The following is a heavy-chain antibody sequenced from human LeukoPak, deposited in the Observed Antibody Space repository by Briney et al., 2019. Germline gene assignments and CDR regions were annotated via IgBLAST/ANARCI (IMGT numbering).Heavy chain of an antibody. J-gene: IGHJ6*02. Sequence: ASVKVSCKASGYTFTCYYMHWVRQAPGQGLEWMGWVNPNSGGTNSAQKFQGRVTMTRDTSISTAYMELSRLRSDDTAMYYCARAPTNYDFWSGYAYYYGMDVWGQGTTVTVSS. CDR3: ARAPTNYDFWSGYAYYYGMDV. CDR2: VNPNSGGT. V-gene: IGHV1-2*02. D-gene: IGHD3-3*01. CDR1: GYTFTCYY.